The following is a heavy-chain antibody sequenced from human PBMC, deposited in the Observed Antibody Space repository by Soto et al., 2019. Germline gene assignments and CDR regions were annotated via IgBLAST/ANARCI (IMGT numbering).Heavy chain of an antibody. V-gene: IGHV3-15*01. J-gene: IGHJ6*03. CDR1: GFTFSNAW. CDR2: IKSKTDGGTT. CDR3: PTDQISNAVAGTSYSYDYYMDV. D-gene: IGHD6-19*01. Sequence: EVQLVESGGGLVKPGGSLRLSCAASGFTFSNAWMSWVRQAPGKGLEWVGRIKSKTDGGTTDYAAPVKGRFTISRDDSKNRLSLQMNSLKPKDTAVYYCPTDQISNAVAGTSYSYDYYMDVWGKGTRSPSP.